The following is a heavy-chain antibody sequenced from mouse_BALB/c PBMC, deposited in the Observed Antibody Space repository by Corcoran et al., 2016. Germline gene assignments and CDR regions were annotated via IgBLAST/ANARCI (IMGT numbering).Heavy chain of an antibody. J-gene: IGHJ3*01. V-gene: IGHV1S135*01. CDR3: GTARATWFAY. CDR2: IDPFNGGT. CDR1: GYSFTNYY. Sequence: EIQLQQSGPELMKPGASVKISCKASGYSFTNYYMHWVKQSHGKSLEWIGYIDPFNGGTSYNQKFKGKATLTVDKSSSTAYMHLSSLTSEDSAVYYCGTARATWFAYWGQGTLVTVSA. D-gene: IGHD3-2*01.